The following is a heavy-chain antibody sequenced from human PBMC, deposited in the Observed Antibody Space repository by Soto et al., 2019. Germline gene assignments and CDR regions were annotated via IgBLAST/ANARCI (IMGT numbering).Heavy chain of an antibody. V-gene: IGHV3-30-3*01. Sequence: GGSLRLSCAASGFTFIRYAMHWVRQAPGKGLEWVAAISYDGSNKYYADSVKGRFTVSRDNSKNTLYLQMNSLRAEDTAVYYCARDLMQYVYYYGMDVWGQGTTVTVSS. CDR1: GFTFIRYA. J-gene: IGHJ6*02. D-gene: IGHD2-8*01. CDR2: ISYDGSNK. CDR3: ARDLMQYVYYYGMDV.